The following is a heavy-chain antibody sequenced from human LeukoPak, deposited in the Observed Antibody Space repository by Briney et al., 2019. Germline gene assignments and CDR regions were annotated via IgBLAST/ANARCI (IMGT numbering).Heavy chain of an antibody. D-gene: IGHD2/OR15-2a*01. J-gene: IGHJ4*02. CDR2: IYSGGNT. Sequence: PGRSLRLSCVASGFTFRSNGIHWVRQAPGKGLEWVSVIYSGGNTYYADSVKGRFTISRDNSKNTLYLQMNSLRAEDTAVYYCAKKDNGNYFNFDYWGQGTLVTVSS. CDR3: AKKDNGNYFNFDY. V-gene: IGHV3-66*01. CDR1: GFTFRSNG.